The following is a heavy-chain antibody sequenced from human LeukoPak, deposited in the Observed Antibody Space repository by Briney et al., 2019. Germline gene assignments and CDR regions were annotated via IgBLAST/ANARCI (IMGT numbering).Heavy chain of an antibody. Sequence: PGGSLRLSCAASGFSFSSFCMHWVRQAPGKGLEWVAVIRYDGTNKYYADSGKGRFTISRDNSKNTLYLQMNSLRAEDTAVYYCARATVTRWFDLWGQGTLVTVSS. J-gene: IGHJ5*02. CDR2: IRYDGTNK. CDR1: GFSFSSFC. V-gene: IGHV3-33*01. D-gene: IGHD4-17*01. CDR3: ARATVTRWFDL.